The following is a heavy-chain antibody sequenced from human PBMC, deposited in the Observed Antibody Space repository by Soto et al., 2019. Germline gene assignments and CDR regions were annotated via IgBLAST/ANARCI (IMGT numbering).Heavy chain of an antibody. Sequence: QVQLVQSGAEVKKPGASVRVTCKTSGYTFTDYDVSWVRQASGQGLEWMGWMSPNSGKTGYVEKFHGRVTMTANTSLSTAYMELHSLRSEDTAIYFCARGRIGASFWGQGTLGTVSS. D-gene: IGHD2-15*01. CDR3: ARGRIGASF. V-gene: IGHV1-8*01. CDR2: MSPNSGKT. CDR1: GYTFTDYD. J-gene: IGHJ4*02.